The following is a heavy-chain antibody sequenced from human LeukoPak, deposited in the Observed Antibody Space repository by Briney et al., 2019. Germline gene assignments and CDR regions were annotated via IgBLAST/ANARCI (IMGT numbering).Heavy chain of an antibody. CDR1: GFTFSSYE. CDR2: SSSSGSTI. J-gene: IGHJ4*02. CDR3: ARTMGFWSGYYQGSFDY. Sequence: GGSLRLSCVASGFTFSSYEMNWVRQAPGKGLEWVSYSSSSGSTIYYADSVKGRFTISRDNAKNSLYLQMNSLRAEDTAVYYCARTMGFWSGYYQGSFDYWGQGTLVTVSS. V-gene: IGHV3-48*03. D-gene: IGHD3-3*01.